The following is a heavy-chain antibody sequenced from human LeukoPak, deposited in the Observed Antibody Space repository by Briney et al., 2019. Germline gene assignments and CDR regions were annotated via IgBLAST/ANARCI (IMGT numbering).Heavy chain of an antibody. D-gene: IGHD2-21*02. CDR3: ARVPAYCGGDCYFDY. J-gene: IGHJ4*02. Sequence: PSETLSLTCTVSGGSISSYYWSWIRQPAGKGLEWIGRIYTSGSTNYNPSLKSRVTMSVDTSKNQFSLKLSSVTAADTAVYYCARVPAYCGGDCYFDYWGQGTLVTVSS. V-gene: IGHV4-4*07. CDR1: GGSISSYY. CDR2: IYTSGST.